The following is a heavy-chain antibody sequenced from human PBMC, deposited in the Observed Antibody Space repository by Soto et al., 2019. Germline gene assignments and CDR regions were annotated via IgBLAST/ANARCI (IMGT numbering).Heavy chain of an antibody. CDR1: GGSIRSWRYY. CDR2: IDYSGNT. Sequence: SEPLSLTCTVSGGSIRSWRYYWGWIRQPPGKGLEWIGSIDYSGNTYYDPSLQSRVTISVDTSKNHFSLKLSSVTAADTALYYCARRRTAYGFDVWGQGTTVTVSS. V-gene: IGHV4-39*02. CDR3: ARRRTAYGFDV. J-gene: IGHJ6*02.